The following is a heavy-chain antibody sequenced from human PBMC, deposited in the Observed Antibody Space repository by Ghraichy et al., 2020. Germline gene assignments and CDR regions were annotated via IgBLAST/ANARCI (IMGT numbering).Heavy chain of an antibody. Sequence: GESLNISCAASGFTFSRHAMHWVRQAPGKGLEWVAVISYDGRHKYDADSVKGRFTISRDNSKNTLYLQMNSLRAEDTALYYCARDRVTIFGVVIMGSDLDYWGQGTLVTVSS. V-gene: IGHV3-30*04. CDR2: ISYDGRHK. D-gene: IGHD3-3*01. J-gene: IGHJ4*02. CDR3: ARDRVTIFGVVIMGSDLDY. CDR1: GFTFSRHA.